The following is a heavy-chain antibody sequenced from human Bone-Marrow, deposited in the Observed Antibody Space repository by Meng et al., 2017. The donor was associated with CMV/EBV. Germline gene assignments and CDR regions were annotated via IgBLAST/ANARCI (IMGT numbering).Heavy chain of an antibody. CDR1: GFTFSNAW. CDR2: IKSKTDGGTT. Sequence: LSLTCAASGFTFSNAWMSWVRQAPGKGLEWVGRIKSKTDGGTTDYAAPVKGRFTISRDDSKNTLYLQMNSLKTEDTAVYYCTTESSYCSSTSCKYYYYGMDVWGQGTTVTVSS. V-gene: IGHV3-15*01. J-gene: IGHJ6*02. D-gene: IGHD2-2*01. CDR3: TTESSYCSSTSCKYYYYGMDV.